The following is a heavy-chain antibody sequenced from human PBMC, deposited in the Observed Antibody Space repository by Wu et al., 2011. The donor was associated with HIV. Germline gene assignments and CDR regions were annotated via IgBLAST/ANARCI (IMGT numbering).Heavy chain of an antibody. V-gene: IGHV1-69*14. CDR1: GGTFSNYG. CDR3: ARVVPGDTPPPILRITTLDV. Sequence: QVQLVQSGAEVKKPGSSVKVSCKASGGTFSNYGITWVRQAPGQGLEWMGGIIPILGITNYAQRFQGRVTITADKSTSTAYMELSRMRSEDTAVYFCARVVPGDTPPPILRITTLDVWGKGTTVTVVL. J-gene: IGHJ6*04. D-gene: IGHD3-10*01. CDR2: IIPILGIT.